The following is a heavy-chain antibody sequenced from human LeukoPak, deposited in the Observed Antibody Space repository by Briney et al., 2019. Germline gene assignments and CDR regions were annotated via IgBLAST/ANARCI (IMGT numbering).Heavy chain of an antibody. CDR1: GGSISSGGYY. J-gene: IGHJ5*02. V-gene: IGHV4-31*03. Sequence: SETLSLTCTVSGGSISSGGYYWSWIRQHPGKGLEWIGYIYYSGSTYYNPSLKSRVTISVDTSKNQFSLKLSSVTAADTAVYYCARALGGPAAMRWFDPWGQGTLVTVSS. D-gene: IGHD2-2*01. CDR3: ARALGGPAAMRWFDP. CDR2: IYYSGST.